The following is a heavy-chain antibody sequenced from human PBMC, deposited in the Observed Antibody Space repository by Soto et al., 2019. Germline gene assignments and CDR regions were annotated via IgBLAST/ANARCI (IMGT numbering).Heavy chain of an antibody. CDR1: GFTFSSNW. V-gene: IGHV3-7*03. Sequence: SGGSLRLSCAAHGFTFSSNWMSWVRQAPGKGLEWVANIKKDGSEKYYVDSVKGRFTISRDNAKNSLFLQMNSLRAEDTAVYYCARDDSGFDYWGQGTQVTVSS. CDR2: IKKDGSEK. CDR3: ARDDSGFDY. D-gene: IGHD2-21*02. J-gene: IGHJ4*02.